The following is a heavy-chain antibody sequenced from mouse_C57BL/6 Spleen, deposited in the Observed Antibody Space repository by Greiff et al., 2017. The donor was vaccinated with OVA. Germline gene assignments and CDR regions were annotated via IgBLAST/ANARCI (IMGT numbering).Heavy chain of an antibody. D-gene: IGHD2-4*01. J-gene: IGHJ3*01. Sequence: EVKVEESGPGLVKPSQSLSLTCSVTGYSITSGYYWNWIRQFPGNKLEWMGYISYDGSNNYNPSLKNRISITRDTSKNQFFLKWNSVTTEDTATYYSARDPDDYDGGFAYWGQGTLVTVSA. CDR1: GYSITSGYY. CDR2: ISYDGSN. CDR3: ARDPDDYDGGFAY. V-gene: IGHV3-6*01.